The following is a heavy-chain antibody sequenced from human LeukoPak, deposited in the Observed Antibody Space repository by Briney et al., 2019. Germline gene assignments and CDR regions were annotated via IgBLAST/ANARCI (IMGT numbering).Heavy chain of an antibody. J-gene: IGHJ4*02. V-gene: IGHV3-53*01. D-gene: IGHD2-8*01. Sequence: GGSLRLSCAASGFTFTTYSMSWVRQAPGKGLEWVSVIYNGGSTYYADSVKGRFTISRDNSKNTLYLQMNSIRAEDTAAFYYCTHHSYSRNYKGYFFYCGQGTLVTVSS. CDR3: CTHHSYSRNYKGYFFY. CDR2: IYNGGST. CDR1: GFTFTTYS.